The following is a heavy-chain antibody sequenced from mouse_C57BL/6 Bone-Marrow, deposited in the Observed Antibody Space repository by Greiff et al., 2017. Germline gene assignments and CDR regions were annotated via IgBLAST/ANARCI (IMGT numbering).Heavy chain of an antibody. V-gene: IGHV1-69*01. CDR2: IDPSDSYT. Sequence: VQLQQPGAELVMPGASVELSCKASGYTFTSYWMHWVKQRPGQGLEWIGEIDPSDSYTNYNQKFKGKSTLTVDKSSSTAYMQLSSLTSEDSAVYYCARFDGNYWYFDVWGTGTTVTVSS. D-gene: IGHD2-1*01. CDR3: ARFDGNYWYFDV. CDR1: GYTFTSYW. J-gene: IGHJ1*03.